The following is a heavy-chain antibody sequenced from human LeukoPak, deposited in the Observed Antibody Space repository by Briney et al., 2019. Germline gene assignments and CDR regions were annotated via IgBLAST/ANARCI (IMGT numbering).Heavy chain of an antibody. CDR3: AKGKTVAGTGGHNFDY. CDR2: ITGSGSST. D-gene: IGHD6-19*01. CDR1: GFAFGSEA. Sequence: GGSLRLSCAVSGFAFGSEAMSWVRQSPGKGLEWVSAITGSGSSTYYADSVKGRFTISRDNSKDTLYLQMNSLGAEDTALYYCAKGKTVAGTGGHNFDYWGQGTLVTVSS. J-gene: IGHJ4*02. V-gene: IGHV3-23*01.